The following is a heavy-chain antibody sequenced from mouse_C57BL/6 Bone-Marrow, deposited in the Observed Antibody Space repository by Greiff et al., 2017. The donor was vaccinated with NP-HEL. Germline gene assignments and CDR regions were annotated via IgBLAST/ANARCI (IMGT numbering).Heavy chain of an antibody. CDR3: AREDYYGSQFDY. Sequence: VQLKQSGPVLVKPGASVKMSCKASGYTFTDYYMNWVKQSHGKSLEWIGVINPYNGGTSYNQKFKGKATLTVDKSSSTAYMELNSLTSEDSAVYYCAREDYYGSQFDYWGQGTTLTVSS. CDR1: GYTFTDYY. J-gene: IGHJ2*01. CDR2: INPYNGGT. V-gene: IGHV1-19*01. D-gene: IGHD1-1*01.